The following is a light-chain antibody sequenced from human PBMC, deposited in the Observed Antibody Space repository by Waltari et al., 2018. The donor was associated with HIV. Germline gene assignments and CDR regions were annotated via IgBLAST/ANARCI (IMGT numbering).Light chain of an antibody. V-gene: IGLV1-51*01. Sequence: QSVLTQPPSVSAAPGQTVSVFCSGTTSNIRTTYISWYPRFPESAPRLLIYQDDKRPSGIRDRFSAPKTTTPATLGISGVQTADEAEYFCGSGDTGLNVAVFGGGTKVTVL. J-gene: IGLJ3*02. CDR2: QDD. CDR3: GSGDTGLNVAV. CDR1: TSNIRTTY.